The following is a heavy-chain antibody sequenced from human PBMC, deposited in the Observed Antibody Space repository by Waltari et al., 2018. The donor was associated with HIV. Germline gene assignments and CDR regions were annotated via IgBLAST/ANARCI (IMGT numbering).Heavy chain of an antibody. CDR2: VNTHNENK. Sequence: VQLLQSGAEVKEPGASVRVSCKASGYIFTNFGISWVRQAPGQGIEWMGWVNTHNENKNYAPKLKGRVTMTADTSTNTAYMELRSLISDDSAMYYCAKSTYYYDNTDRWFDPWGQGTLVTVSS. D-gene: IGHD3-22*01. CDR3: AKSTYYYDNTDRWFDP. CDR1: GYIFTNFG. J-gene: IGHJ5*02. V-gene: IGHV1-18*01.